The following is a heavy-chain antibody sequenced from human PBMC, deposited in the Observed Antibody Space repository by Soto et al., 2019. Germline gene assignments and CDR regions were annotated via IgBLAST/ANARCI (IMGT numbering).Heavy chain of an antibody. CDR3: ARAYSKHYYYYGMDV. V-gene: IGHV1-69*06. CDR1: GGTFSSYA. Sequence: VASVKVSCKASGGTFSSYAISWVRQAPGQGLEWMGGIIPIFGTANYAQKFQGRVTITADKSTSTAYMELSSLRSEDTAVYYCARAYSKHYYYYGMDVWGQGTTVTVSS. J-gene: IGHJ6*02. CDR2: IIPIFGTA. D-gene: IGHD4-4*01.